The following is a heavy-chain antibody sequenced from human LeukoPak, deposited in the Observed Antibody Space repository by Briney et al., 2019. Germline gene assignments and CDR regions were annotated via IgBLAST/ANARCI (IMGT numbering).Heavy chain of an antibody. J-gene: IGHJ4*02. CDR3: TSRGYSYGSPSYYFDY. D-gene: IGHD5-18*01. Sequence: GGSLRLSCAASGFTFSGSAMHWVRQASGKGLKWVGRIRSKANSYATAYAASVKGRFTISRDDSKNTAYLQMNSLKTEDTALYYCTSRGYSYGSPSYYFDYWGQGTLVTVSS. V-gene: IGHV3-73*01. CDR1: GFTFSGSA. CDR2: IRSKANSYAT.